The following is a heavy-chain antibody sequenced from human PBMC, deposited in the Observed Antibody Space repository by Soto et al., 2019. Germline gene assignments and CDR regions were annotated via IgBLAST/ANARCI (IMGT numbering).Heavy chain of an antibody. J-gene: IGHJ4*02. CDR3: AGQHQWLDS. CDR2: TYYRSKWHN. D-gene: IGHD6-19*01. CDR1: GGSISSGGYS. V-gene: IGHV6-1*01. Sequence: SETLSLTCAVSGGSISSGGYSWNWIRQPPGKGLEWLGRTYYRSKWHNDFAVSVKSRITIKPDTSKNQFSLQLNSVTPEDTAVYYCAGQHQWLDSWGQGTLVTVSS.